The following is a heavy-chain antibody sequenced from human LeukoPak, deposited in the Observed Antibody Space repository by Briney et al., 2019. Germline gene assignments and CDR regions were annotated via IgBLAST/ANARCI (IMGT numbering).Heavy chain of an antibody. J-gene: IGHJ4*02. CDR2: FDPEDGET. V-gene: IGHV1-24*01. CDR3: ATDHIAVAGNTDY. D-gene: IGHD6-19*01. CDR1: GYTLTELS. Sequence: ASVEVSCKVSGYTLTELSMHWVRQAPGKGLEWMGGFDPEDGETIYAQKFQGRVTMTEDTSTDTAYMELSSLRSEDTAVYYCATDHIAVAGNTDYWGQGTLVTVSS.